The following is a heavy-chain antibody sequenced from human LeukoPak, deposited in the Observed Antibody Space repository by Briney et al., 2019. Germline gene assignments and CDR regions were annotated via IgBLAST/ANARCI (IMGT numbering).Heavy chain of an antibody. D-gene: IGHD6-13*01. V-gene: IGHV4-34*01. Sequence: PSETLSLTCAVYGGSFSGYYWSWIRQPPGKGLEWIGEINHSGSTNYNPSLKSRATISVDTSKNQFSLKLSSVTAADTAVYYCARVKGSSSSRDWGQGTLVTVSS. CDR3: ARVKGSSSSRD. CDR1: GGSFSGYY. CDR2: INHSGST. J-gene: IGHJ4*02.